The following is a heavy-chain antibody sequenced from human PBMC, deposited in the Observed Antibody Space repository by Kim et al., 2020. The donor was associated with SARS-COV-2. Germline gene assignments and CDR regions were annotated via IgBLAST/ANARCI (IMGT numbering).Heavy chain of an antibody. V-gene: IGHV4-59*13. CDR2: IYYSGST. Sequence: SETLSLTCTVSGGSISSYYWSCIRQPPGKGLEWIGYIYYSGSTNYNPSLKSRVTISVDTSKNQFSLKLSSVTAADTAVYYCARGIIAARPGWFDPWGQGTLVTVSS. D-gene: IGHD6-6*01. CDR3: ARGIIAARPGWFDP. J-gene: IGHJ5*02. CDR1: GGSISSYY.